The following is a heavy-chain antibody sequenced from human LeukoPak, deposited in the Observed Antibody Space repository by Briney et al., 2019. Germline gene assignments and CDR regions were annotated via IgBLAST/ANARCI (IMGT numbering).Heavy chain of an antibody. CDR1: GGSISGYY. CDR2: IYNSGST. Sequence: SETLSLTCTVPGGSISGYYWSWIRQPPGKGLEYIGYIYNSGSTNCNPSLKSRVTISVDTSKNQFSLKLSSVTAADTAVYYCAKFGMYSFDYWGQGILVTVSS. D-gene: IGHD3-16*01. V-gene: IGHV4-59*01. CDR3: AKFGMYSFDY. J-gene: IGHJ4*02.